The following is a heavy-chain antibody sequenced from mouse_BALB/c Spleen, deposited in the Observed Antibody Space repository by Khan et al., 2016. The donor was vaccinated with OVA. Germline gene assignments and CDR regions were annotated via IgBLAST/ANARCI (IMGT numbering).Heavy chain of an antibody. CDR1: GFNIKDTY. J-gene: IGHJ4*01. Sequence: VQLQQSGAELVKPGASVKLSCTASGFNIKDTYIHWVQQRPGQGPEWIGRIDSANSNAKYNPKFQVKATITADNSSNTAYLHLSSLTSEDTAVYYCARGGWSYAFAYWGQGTSVTVSS. D-gene: IGHD1-1*02. CDR3: ARGGWSYAFAY. CDR2: IDSANSNA. V-gene: IGHV14-3*02.